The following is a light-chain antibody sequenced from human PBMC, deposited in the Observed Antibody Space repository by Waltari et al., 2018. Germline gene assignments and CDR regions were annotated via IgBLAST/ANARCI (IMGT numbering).Light chain of an antibody. CDR1: QSVGTY. Sequence: EIVLTQSPATLSLSPGETATLSCRASQSVGTYLAWYQQKPGQAPRLLIYDASNRATGIPDRFRGSGSGTDFTLTFDSLEPEDFALYYCQQRSSWTPHTFGQGARLEIK. J-gene: IGKJ2*01. CDR2: DAS. CDR3: QQRSSWTPHT. V-gene: IGKV3-11*01.